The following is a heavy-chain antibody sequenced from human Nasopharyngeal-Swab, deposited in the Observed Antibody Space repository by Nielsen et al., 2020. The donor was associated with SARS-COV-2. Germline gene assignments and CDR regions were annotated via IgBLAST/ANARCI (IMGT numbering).Heavy chain of an antibody. D-gene: IGHD2-15*01. V-gene: IGHV1-8*01. CDR1: GYTFTSYD. CDR2: MNPNSGNT. CDR3: AREGYCSGGSHLLCFYYGMDV. Sequence: ASVKVSCKASGYTFTSYDINWVRQATAQGLEWMGWMNPNSGNTGYAQKFQGRVTMTRNTSISTAYMELSSLRSEDTAVYYCAREGYCSGGSHLLCFYYGMDVWGQGTTVTVSS. J-gene: IGHJ6*02.